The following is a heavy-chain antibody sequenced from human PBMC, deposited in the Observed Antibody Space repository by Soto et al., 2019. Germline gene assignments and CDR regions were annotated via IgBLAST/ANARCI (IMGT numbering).Heavy chain of an antibody. CDR1: GYTFTGYY. CDR2: INPNSGGT. CDR3: AGSGSTSQRDHLYAFDI. Sequence: GASVKVSCKASGYTFTGYYMHWVRQAPGQGLEWMGWINPNSGGTNYAQKFQGWVTMTRDTSISTAYMELSRLRSDDTAVYYCAGSGSTSQRDHLYAFDIWGQGTMVTVSS. J-gene: IGHJ3*02. V-gene: IGHV1-2*04. D-gene: IGHD2-2*01.